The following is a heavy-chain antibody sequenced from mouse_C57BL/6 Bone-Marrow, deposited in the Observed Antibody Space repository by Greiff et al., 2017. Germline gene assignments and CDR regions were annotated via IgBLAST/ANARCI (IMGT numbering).Heavy chain of an antibody. Sequence: QVQLQQPGAELVKPGASVKMSCKASGYTFTSYWITWVKQRPGQGLEWIGDIYPGSGSTNYNEKFKDKATLTADKSSSTAYMELRSLTSEDSAVYFCARSIYGFDYWGQGTTLTVSS. CDR3: ARSIYGFDY. J-gene: IGHJ2*01. V-gene: IGHV1-55*01. CDR1: GYTFTSYW. D-gene: IGHD1-1*01. CDR2: IYPGSGST.